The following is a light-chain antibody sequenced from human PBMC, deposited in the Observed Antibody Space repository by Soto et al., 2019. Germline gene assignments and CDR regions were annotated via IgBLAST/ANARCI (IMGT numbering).Light chain of an antibody. CDR1: QTILYSSDNKNY. CDR2: WAS. V-gene: IGKV4-1*01. J-gene: IGKJ3*01. CDR3: QKYYTTPPT. Sequence: DIVMTQSPDSLAVSLGERASINCKSSQTILYSSDNKNYLAWYQQKPGQPPKLLIYWASTRHSGVPDRVSGSGSGTDFTLTISSLQDEDVAVFECQKYYTTPPTFGPGTKGDIK.